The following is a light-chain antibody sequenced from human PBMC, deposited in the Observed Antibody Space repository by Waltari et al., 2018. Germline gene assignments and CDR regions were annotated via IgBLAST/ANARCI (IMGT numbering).Light chain of an antibody. CDR3: QQYNSYPWT. Sequence: IQLTQSLSTLSASVGDTVTITCRASQSISSWLAWYQQKPGKAPKLLIYKASSLQSGVPSRFSGSGSGTEFTLTISSLQPDDFATYYCQQYNSYPWTFGQGTKVEIK. J-gene: IGKJ1*01. CDR1: QSISSW. V-gene: IGKV1-5*03. CDR2: KAS.